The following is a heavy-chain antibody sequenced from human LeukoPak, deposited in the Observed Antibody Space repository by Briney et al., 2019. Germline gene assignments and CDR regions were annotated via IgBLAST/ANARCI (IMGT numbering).Heavy chain of an antibody. Sequence: GASVKVSCKASGGTFSSYTISWVRQAPGQGLEWMGRIIPILGIANYAQKFQGRVTITADKSTSTAYMELSSLRSEDTAVYYCARVSYYDSSGYYFDYWGQGTLVTVSS. CDR3: ARVSYYDSSGYYFDY. J-gene: IGHJ4*02. CDR2: IIPILGIA. V-gene: IGHV1-69*02. CDR1: GGTFSSYT. D-gene: IGHD3-22*01.